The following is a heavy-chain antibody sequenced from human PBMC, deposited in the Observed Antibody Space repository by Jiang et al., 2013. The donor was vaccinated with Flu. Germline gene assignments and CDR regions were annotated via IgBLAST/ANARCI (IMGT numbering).Heavy chain of an antibody. CDR1: GFSFSSYA. J-gene: IGHJ6*03. D-gene: IGHD3-3*01. CDR3: AKGDDFWSGYPPSYYYYMDV. Sequence: CAASGFSFSSYAMSWVRQAPGKGLEWVSAISGSGGTTYYADSVKGRFAISRDHSKNTLYLQMNSLRAEDTAVYYCAKGDDFWSGYPPSYYYYMDVWGKGATVTVSS. V-gene: IGHV3-23*01. CDR2: ISGSGGTT.